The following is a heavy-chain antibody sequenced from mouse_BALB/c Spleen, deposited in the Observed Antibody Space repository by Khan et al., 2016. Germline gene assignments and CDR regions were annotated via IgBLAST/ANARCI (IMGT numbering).Heavy chain of an antibody. CDR3: ARDGYDGWFAY. CDR1: CYSITSGYF. Sequence: EVQLQESGPGLVKPSQSLSLTCSVTCYSITSGYFWHWIRQFPGNKLEWTGYISYDGCNYYNPSLTNRISITRDTSKHQLFLKLNSLTTEDSATYYCARDGYDGWFAYWGKGTLVTVSA. CDR2: ISYDGCN. V-gene: IGHV3-6*02. D-gene: IGHD2-2*01. J-gene: IGHJ3*01.